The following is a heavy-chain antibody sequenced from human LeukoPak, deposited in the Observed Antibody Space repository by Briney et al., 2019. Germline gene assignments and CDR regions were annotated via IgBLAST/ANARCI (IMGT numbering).Heavy chain of an antibody. CDR1: GDSISRYY. V-gene: IGHV4-4*07. CDR3: AGDSEARAFDY. CDR2: IYASGST. D-gene: IGHD5-12*01. Sequence: PSETLSLTCTVSGDSISRYYWSWIRQPAGKGLQWIGRIYASGSTNYTPSLGSRVTLSVDTSKNQLSLNLTSVTAADTAVYYCAGDSEARAFDYWGQGTPVTVSS. J-gene: IGHJ4*02.